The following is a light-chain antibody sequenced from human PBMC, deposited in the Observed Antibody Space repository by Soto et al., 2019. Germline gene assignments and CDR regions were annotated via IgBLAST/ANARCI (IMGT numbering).Light chain of an antibody. CDR3: QQYGSLPRT. CDR1: QSVRSNF. CDR2: GAS. J-gene: IGKJ1*01. V-gene: IGKV3-20*01. Sequence: VVAQAPTTPSLSPGDRGTLSCRASQSVRSNFLGWYQQKPGQAPRLLLYGASFRATGIPDRFSGSGSGTDFTLTISRLEPEDFAVYYCQQYGSLPRTFGQGTKVDIK.